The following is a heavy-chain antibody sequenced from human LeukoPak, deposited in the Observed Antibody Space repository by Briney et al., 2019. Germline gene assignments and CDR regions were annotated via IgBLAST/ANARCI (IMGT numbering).Heavy chain of an antibody. V-gene: IGHV3-23*01. Sequence: GGSLRLSCAASGFPFNTYAMSWVRQAPGKGLEWVSAISGSGGSTYYADSVKGRFTISRDNSKNTLYLQMNSLRAEDTAVYYCAKGFIAYYDFWSGRSIPYYFDYWGQGTLVTVSS. CDR2: ISGSGGST. CDR1: GFPFNTYA. CDR3: AKGFIAYYDFWSGRSIPYYFDY. D-gene: IGHD3-3*01. J-gene: IGHJ4*02.